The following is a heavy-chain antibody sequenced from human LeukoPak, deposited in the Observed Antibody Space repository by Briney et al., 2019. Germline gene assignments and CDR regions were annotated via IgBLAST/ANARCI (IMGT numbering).Heavy chain of an antibody. J-gene: IGHJ6*02. CDR1: GYTFTSYS. CDR2: INPSGGST. D-gene: IGHD3-16*01. CDR3: ARGLIDYYFAMDV. Sequence: ASVKVSCKASGYTFTSYSIHWVRQAPGQGLEWMGIINPSGGSTSYAQKFQGRVTVTRDTSTSTVYMELSSLRSEDTAVYYCARGLIDYYFAMDVWGQGTTVTVSS. V-gene: IGHV1-46*01.